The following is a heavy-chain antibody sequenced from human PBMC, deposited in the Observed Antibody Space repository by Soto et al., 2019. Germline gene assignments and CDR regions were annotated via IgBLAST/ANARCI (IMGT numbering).Heavy chain of an antibody. CDR3: VRSGTSSGRFSDY. Sequence: GESLKISCKGSGYTFTSYWIGWVRQMPGEGLEWMGVIYPSDSDIRYSPTFQGKVTISADKSITTAYLQWSSLKAADTAMYYCVRSGTSSGRFSDYWGQGTLVTVSS. CDR1: GYTFTSYW. J-gene: IGHJ4*02. V-gene: IGHV5-51*01. D-gene: IGHD2-15*01. CDR2: IYPSDSDI.